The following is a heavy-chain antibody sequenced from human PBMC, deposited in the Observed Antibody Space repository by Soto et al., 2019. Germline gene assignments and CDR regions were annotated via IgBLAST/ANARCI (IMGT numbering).Heavy chain of an antibody. D-gene: IGHD6-6*01. CDR1: GDSDSSNSAA. Sequence: SQTLSLTCAISGDSDSSNSAAWNWIRQSPSRGLEWPGRTYYRSKWYNDYAVSVKSRITINPDTSKNQFSLQLNSVTPEDTAVYYCARSIAARRVYWFDPWGQGTLVTVSS. CDR3: ARSIAARRVYWFDP. J-gene: IGHJ5*02. CDR2: TYYRSKWYN. V-gene: IGHV6-1*01.